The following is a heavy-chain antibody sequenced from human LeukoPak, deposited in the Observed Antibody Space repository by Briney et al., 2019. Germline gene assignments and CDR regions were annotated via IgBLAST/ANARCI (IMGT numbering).Heavy chain of an antibody. Sequence: SETVPLTCTVCRGSITTYYWRWIRQPPGKGLEWIGYIDTSGSTNYNPSLKSRVTISVDTSKNQFSLKLSSVTAADTAVYYCTTTTKLAWFDPWGQGTLVTVSS. CDR2: IDTSGST. J-gene: IGHJ5*02. V-gene: IGHV4-4*09. D-gene: IGHD1-26*01. CDR3: TTTTKLAWFDP. CDR1: RGSITTYY.